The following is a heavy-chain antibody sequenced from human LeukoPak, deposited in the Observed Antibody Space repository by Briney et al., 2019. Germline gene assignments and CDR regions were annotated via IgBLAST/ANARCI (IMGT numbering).Heavy chain of an antibody. Sequence: GGSLRLSCAASGFTFSSYAMSWVRQAPGKGLEWLSLIYSSGSTNYADSVKGRFTISRDKSKNTVYLQMNSLRADDTAVYYCAREPPRDGAIDIWGQGTMGTVSS. CDR3: AREPPRDGAIDI. V-gene: IGHV3-53*01. CDR1: GFTFSSYA. D-gene: IGHD4/OR15-4a*01. J-gene: IGHJ3*02. CDR2: IYSSGST.